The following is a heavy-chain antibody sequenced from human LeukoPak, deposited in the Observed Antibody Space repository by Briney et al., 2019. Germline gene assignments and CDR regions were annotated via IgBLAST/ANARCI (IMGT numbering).Heavy chain of an antibody. J-gene: IGHJ4*02. V-gene: IGHV3-23*01. CDR1: GFTFSSYA. CDR3: AKAMVLLEPFDY. Sequence: PGGSLRLSCAASGFTFSSYAMSWVRQAPGKGLEWVSTISGSGDSTYYADSVKGRFTISRDNSKNTLYLQMNSLRAEDTAVYYCAKAMVLLEPFDYWGQGTLVTVSS. CDR2: ISGSGDST. D-gene: IGHD1-1*01.